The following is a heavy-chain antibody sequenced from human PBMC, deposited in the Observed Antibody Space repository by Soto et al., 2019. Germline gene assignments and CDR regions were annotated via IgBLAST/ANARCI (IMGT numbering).Heavy chain of an antibody. CDR2: IYYSGST. V-gene: IGHV4-39*01. Sequence: SETLSLTCTVSGGSISSSSYYWGWIRQPPGKGLEWIGSIYYSGSTYYNPSLKSRVTISVDTSKNQFSLKLSSMTAADTAVYYCARRVGDQGMIVVENWFDPWGQGTLVTVSP. CDR3: ARRVGDQGMIVVENWFDP. J-gene: IGHJ5*02. D-gene: IGHD3-22*01. CDR1: GGSISSSSYY.